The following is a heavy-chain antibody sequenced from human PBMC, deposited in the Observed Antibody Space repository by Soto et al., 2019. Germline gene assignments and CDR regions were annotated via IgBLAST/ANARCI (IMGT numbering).Heavy chain of an antibody. V-gene: IGHV4-61*01. J-gene: IGHJ5*02. Sequence: PSETLSLTCTVSGGSVSSGSYYWSWIRQPPGKGLEWIGYIYYSGSTNYNPSLKSRVTISVDTSKNQFSLKLSSVTAADTAVYYCARAARSNIVVVQAAISSHCFGPWGEGTLVTVSS. D-gene: IGHD2-2*02. CDR2: IYYSGST. CDR3: ARAARSNIVVVQAAISSHCFGP. CDR1: GGSVSSGSYY.